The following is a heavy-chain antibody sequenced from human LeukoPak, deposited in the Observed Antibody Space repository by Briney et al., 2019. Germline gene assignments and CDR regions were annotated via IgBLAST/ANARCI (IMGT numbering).Heavy chain of an antibody. CDR2: IKQDGSEK. CDR3: ARVTRSDEVY. CDR1: GFTFSSYW. Sequence: PGGSLRLSCAASGFTFSSYWMSWVRQAPGGGLEWVAIIKQDGSEKYYVDSVKGRFTISRDNAKNSLYLQMNTLRVEDTAVYYCARVTRSDEVYWGQGTLVTVSS. J-gene: IGHJ4*02. V-gene: IGHV3-7*01.